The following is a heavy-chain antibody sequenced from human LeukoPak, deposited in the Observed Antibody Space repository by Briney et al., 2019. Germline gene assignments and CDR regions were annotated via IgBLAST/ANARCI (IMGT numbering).Heavy chain of an antibody. V-gene: IGHV3-21*01. J-gene: IGHJ3*02. CDR3: ARATTGFGAFDI. CDR1: GFTFSSYG. Sequence: KPGGSLRLSCAASGFTFSSYGMHWVRQAPGKGLEWVSSISSSSSYIYYADSVKGRFTISRDNAKNSLYLQMNSLRAEDTAVYYCARATTGFGAFDIWGQGTMVTVSS. D-gene: IGHD1-1*01. CDR2: ISSSSSYI.